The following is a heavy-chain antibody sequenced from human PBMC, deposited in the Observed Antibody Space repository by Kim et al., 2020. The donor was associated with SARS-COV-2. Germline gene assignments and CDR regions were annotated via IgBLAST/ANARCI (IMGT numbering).Heavy chain of an antibody. J-gene: IGHJ4*02. D-gene: IGHD3-10*01. CDR1: GYTFTSYA. Sequence: ASVKVSCKASGYTFTSYAMHWVRQAPGQRLEWMGWINAGNGNTKYSQKFQGRVTITRDTSASTAYMELSSLRSEDTAVYYCARAPEPLMVRGVNVFDYWGQGTLVTVSS. CDR2: INAGNGNT. V-gene: IGHV1-3*01. CDR3: ARAPEPLMVRGVNVFDY.